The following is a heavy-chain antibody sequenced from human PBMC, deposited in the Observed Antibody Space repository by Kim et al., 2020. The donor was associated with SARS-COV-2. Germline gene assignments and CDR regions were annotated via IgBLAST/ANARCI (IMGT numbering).Heavy chain of an antibody. V-gene: IGHV3-23*01. CDR2: IGADGSVA. Sequence: GGSLRLSCTVSGFTFSTYSMTWVRQAPGKGLEWVSVIGADGSVAHYADSVRGRFTISRDNSKNTVYLQMNSLRAEDTAIFYCAKHVQSGGESFDFGGQG. J-gene: IGHJ4*02. CDR3: AKHVQSGGESFDF. D-gene: IGHD3-16*01. CDR1: GFTFSTYS.